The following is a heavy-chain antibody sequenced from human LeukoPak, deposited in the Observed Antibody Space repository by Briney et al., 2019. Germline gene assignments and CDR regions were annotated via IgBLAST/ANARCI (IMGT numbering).Heavy chain of an antibody. CDR1: GFTFSSYS. Sequence: GGSLRLSCAASGFTFSSYSMNWVRQAPGKGLEWVSSISSSSSYIYYADSVKGRFTISRDNAKNSLYLQMNSLRAEDTAVYYCAKDPPKYYYDSSGYYYGGYWGQGTLVTVSS. CDR2: ISSSSSYI. J-gene: IGHJ4*02. D-gene: IGHD3-22*01. CDR3: AKDPPKYYYDSSGYYYGGY. V-gene: IGHV3-21*04.